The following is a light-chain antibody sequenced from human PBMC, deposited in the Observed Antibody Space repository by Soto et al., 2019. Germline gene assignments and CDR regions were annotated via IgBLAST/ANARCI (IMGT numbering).Light chain of an antibody. CDR2: AAS. Sequence: DIQMTQSPSSLSASIGDRVTITCRASQNINTYLNWYQQKPGRTPKLLIYAASSLQSGVPSRFSGSGSGTDFTLTISNLQPEDFAVYYCQQSYNTPTWTFGQGTRVEIK. V-gene: IGKV1-39*01. CDR3: QQSYNTPTWT. J-gene: IGKJ1*01. CDR1: QNINTY.